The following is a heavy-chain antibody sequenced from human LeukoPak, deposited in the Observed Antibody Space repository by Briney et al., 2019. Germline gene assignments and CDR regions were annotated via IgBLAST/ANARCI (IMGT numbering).Heavy chain of an antibody. V-gene: IGHV3-48*03. CDR2: ISSSGSTI. Sequence: GGSLRLSCAASGFTFSSYEMNWVRQAPGKGLEWVSYISSSGSTIYYADSVKGRFTISRDNAKNSLYLQMNSLRAGDTAVYYCARLLYYGMDVWGQGTTVTVSS. CDR1: GFTFSSYE. CDR3: ARLLYYGMDV. J-gene: IGHJ6*02.